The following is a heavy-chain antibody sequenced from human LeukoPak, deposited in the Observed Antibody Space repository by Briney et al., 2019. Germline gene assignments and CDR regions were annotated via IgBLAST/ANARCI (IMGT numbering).Heavy chain of an antibody. D-gene: IGHD7-27*01. CDR2: ISDTGRLS. Sequence: GGSLRLSCAASGFTFSSSAMSWVRQAPGKGLEWVAAISDTGRLSYCADSVNGRFTISRDNSKNTLSLQMNSLRAADTAVYYCAKDGGLWVSAHWGDSWGRGTLVTVSS. CDR3: AKDGGLWVSAHWGDS. J-gene: IGHJ4*02. CDR1: GFTFSSSA. V-gene: IGHV3-23*01.